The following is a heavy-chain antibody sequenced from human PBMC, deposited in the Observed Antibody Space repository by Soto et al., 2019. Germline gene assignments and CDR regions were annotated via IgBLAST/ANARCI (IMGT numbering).Heavy chain of an antibody. J-gene: IGHJ4*02. CDR1: GFSFRISP. V-gene: IGHV3-30-3*01. CDR3: ARDQKTSGGHNWAFNYVDS. D-gene: IGHD1-20*01. CDR2: ISYDGTNK. Sequence: QVQLVESGGGVVQPGRYLRLSCSASGFSFRISPMHWVRQAPGKGSELVALISYDGTNKFYADSVKGRFTISRDNSKSKLYLQVDSLRTEDAAVYYCARDQKTSGGHNWAFNYVDSWGQGTLVTFSS.